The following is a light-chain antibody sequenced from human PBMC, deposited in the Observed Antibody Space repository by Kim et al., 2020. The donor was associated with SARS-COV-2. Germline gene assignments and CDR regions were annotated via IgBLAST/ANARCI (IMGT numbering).Light chain of an antibody. V-gene: IGKV1-5*03. J-gene: IGKJ4*01. Sequence: DIQMTQSPSTLSTSVGDRVTITCRASQSISSWLAWYQQKPGKAPKLLIYKASSLEIGVPSRFSGSGSGTEFTLTISSLQPDDFATYYCQQYNSYPYTFGGGTKVDIK. CDR1: QSISSW. CDR2: KAS. CDR3: QQYNSYPYT.